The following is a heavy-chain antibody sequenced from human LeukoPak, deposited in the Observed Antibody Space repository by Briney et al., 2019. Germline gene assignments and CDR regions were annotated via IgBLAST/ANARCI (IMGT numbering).Heavy chain of an antibody. Sequence: GGSLRLSCAASGFTFSSYWMTWVRQAPGKGLEWVANINHDGSEKYYLDSVKGRFTISRDNSKNTLYLQMNSLRAEDTAVYYCAKVFSVVVPAAPFWGQGTLVTVSS. V-gene: IGHV3-7*03. CDR2: INHDGSEK. J-gene: IGHJ4*02. CDR3: AKVFSVVVPAAPF. D-gene: IGHD2-2*01. CDR1: GFTFSSYW.